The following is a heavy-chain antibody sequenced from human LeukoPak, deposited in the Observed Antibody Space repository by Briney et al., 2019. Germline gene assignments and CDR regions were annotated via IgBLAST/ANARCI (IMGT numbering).Heavy chain of an antibody. V-gene: IGHV1-24*01. CDR2: FDPEHGET. Sequence: ASVKVSCKVSGYTLPEVSMHWVRQAPGKRLEWMGGFDPEHGETIYAQKFQGRVTMTEDTSTDTAYMELSSLRSEDTAFYYCATDLTYYGSGSFFIGYWGQGTLVTVSS. CDR3: ATDLTYYGSGSFFIGY. J-gene: IGHJ4*02. CDR1: GYTLPEVS. D-gene: IGHD3-10*01.